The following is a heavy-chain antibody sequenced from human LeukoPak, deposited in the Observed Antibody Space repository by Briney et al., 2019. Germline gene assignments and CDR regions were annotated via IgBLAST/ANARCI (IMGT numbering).Heavy chain of an antibody. Sequence: SQTLSLTCTVSGGSINSSTYYWSWIRQPAGKGLEWIGHIYISESTNYSPPLKSRVTISVDTSKNQFSLKLSSVTAADTAMYYCARENIVVRIMDVWGQGTTVTVSS. J-gene: IGHJ6*02. D-gene: IGHD5-12*01. CDR2: IYISEST. CDR1: GGSINSSTYY. V-gene: IGHV4-61*09. CDR3: ARENIVVRIMDV.